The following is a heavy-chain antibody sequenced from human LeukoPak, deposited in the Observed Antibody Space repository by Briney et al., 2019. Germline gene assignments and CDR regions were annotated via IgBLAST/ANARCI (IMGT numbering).Heavy chain of an antibody. CDR1: GSTFSSYA. D-gene: IGHD5-18*01. J-gene: IGHJ4*02. CDR2: IIPIFGTA. CDR3: ATENVDTAMVRYYFDY. Sequence: GSSVKVSCKASGSTFSSYAISWVRQAPGQGLEWMGGIIPIFGTANYAQKFQGRVTITTDESTSTAYMELSSLRSEDTAVYYCATENVDTAMVRYYFDYGAKETLVTVSS. V-gene: IGHV1-69*05.